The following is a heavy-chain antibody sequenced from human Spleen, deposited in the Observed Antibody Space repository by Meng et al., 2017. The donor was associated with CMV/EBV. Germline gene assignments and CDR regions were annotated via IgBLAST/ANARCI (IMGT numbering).Heavy chain of an antibody. D-gene: IGHD3-10*01. CDR3: ARGDPYGAYFQH. Sequence: SETLSLTCTVSGSSVNSNTYYWGWIRQPPGKGLEWIGGISYTGSTYYNPSLKSRVAISVDTSKNQFSLKLNSVTAADTAVYYCARGDPYGAYFQHWGQGTLVTVSS. J-gene: IGHJ1*01. CDR2: ISYTGST. CDR1: GSSVNSNTYY. V-gene: IGHV4-39*07.